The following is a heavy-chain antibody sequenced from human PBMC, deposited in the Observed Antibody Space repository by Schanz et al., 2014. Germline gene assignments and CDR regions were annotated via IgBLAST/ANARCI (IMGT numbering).Heavy chain of an antibody. V-gene: IGHV3-23*04. CDR1: GFTFSSYG. CDR3: VRMGGNVFEY. CDR2: ISGSGGST. Sequence: VQLVESGGGVVQPGRSLRLSCAASGFTFSSYGMHWVRQAPGKGLEWVSAISGSGGSTYYADSVKGRFTISRDNSKNTLCLRVDSLRAEYTAVYYCVRMGGNVFEYWARGTLVTVSS. J-gene: IGHJ4*02. D-gene: IGHD3-16*01.